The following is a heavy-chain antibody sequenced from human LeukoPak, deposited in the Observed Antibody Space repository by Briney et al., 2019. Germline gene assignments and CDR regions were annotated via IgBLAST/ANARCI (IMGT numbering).Heavy chain of an antibody. D-gene: IGHD1-26*01. CDR2: IYSGGST. CDR1: GFTVSSNY. CDR3: ASARWEPDAFDI. J-gene: IGHJ3*02. Sequence: PGGSLRFSCAASGFTVSSNYMSWVRQAPGKGLEWVSVIYSGGSTYYADSVKGRFTISRDNSKNTLYLQMNSLRAEDTAVYYCASARWEPDAFDIWGQGTMVTVSS. V-gene: IGHV3-66*01.